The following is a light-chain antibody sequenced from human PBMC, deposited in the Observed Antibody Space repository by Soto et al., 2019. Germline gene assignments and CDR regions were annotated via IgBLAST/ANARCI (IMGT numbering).Light chain of an antibody. J-gene: IGKJ4*01. Sequence: DIQMTQSPSSLSASVGDRVTITCQASQDISNYLNWYQQKPGKAPKLLIYDASNLETGVPSRFSGSGSGTDFTFTISSLQPEDNATDDCRHHDNLPPPCGGGTKVDIK. CDR1: QDISNY. CDR3: RHHDNLPPP. V-gene: IGKV1-33*01. CDR2: DAS.